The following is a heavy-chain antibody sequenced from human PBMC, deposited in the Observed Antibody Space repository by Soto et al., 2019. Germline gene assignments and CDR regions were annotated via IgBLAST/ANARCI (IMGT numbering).Heavy chain of an antibody. D-gene: IGHD2-8*02. Sequence: SGGSLRLSCAASGLTVSSNYMSWVRQAPGMGLEWVSVIYTGGSTYYADSVKGRFTISRDNSKNTLYLQMNSLRDADTAVYYCARDGSTGWRTYGMDVWGQGTTVTVSS. CDR1: GLTVSSNY. CDR3: ARDGSTGWRTYGMDV. CDR2: IYTGGST. V-gene: IGHV3-53*01. J-gene: IGHJ6*02.